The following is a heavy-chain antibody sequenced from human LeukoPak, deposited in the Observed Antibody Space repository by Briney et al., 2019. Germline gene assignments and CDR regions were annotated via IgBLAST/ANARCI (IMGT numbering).Heavy chain of an antibody. V-gene: IGHV1-69*13. CDR2: IIPIFGTA. CDR3: ATITIFGVVSSGDY. J-gene: IGHJ4*02. D-gene: IGHD3-3*01. CDR1: GGTFSSYA. Sequence: ASVKVSCKASGGTFSSYAISWVRQAPGQGLEWMGGIIPIFGTANYAQKFQGRVTITADESTSTAYMELSSLRSEDTAVYYCATITIFGVVSSGDYWGQGTLVTVSS.